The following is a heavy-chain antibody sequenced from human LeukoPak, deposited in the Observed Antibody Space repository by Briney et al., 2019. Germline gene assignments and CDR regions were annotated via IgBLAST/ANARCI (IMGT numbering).Heavy chain of an antibody. D-gene: IGHD2-15*01. Sequence: GGSLRLSCAASGFTFSSYWMSWVRQAPGKGLEWVANIKQDGSEKYYVASVKGRFTISRDNAKNSLYLQMNSLRAEDTAVYYCARSKLPSPGYFDYWGQGTLVTVSS. CDR1: GFTFSSYW. V-gene: IGHV3-7*01. J-gene: IGHJ4*02. CDR2: IKQDGSEK. CDR3: ARSKLPSPGYFDY.